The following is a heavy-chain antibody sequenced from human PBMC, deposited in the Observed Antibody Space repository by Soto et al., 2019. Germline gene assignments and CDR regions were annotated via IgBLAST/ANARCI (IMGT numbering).Heavy chain of an antibody. D-gene: IGHD4-17*01. CDR3: ARDLVTTYYYYGMDV. Sequence: SVKVSCKASGGTFSSYAISWVRQAPGQGLEWMGGIIPIFGTANYAQKFQGRVTMTTDTSTSTAYMELRSLRSDDTAVYYCARDLVTTYYYYGMDVWGQGTTATVSS. CDR2: IIPIFGTA. V-gene: IGHV1-69*05. CDR1: GGTFSSYA. J-gene: IGHJ6*02.